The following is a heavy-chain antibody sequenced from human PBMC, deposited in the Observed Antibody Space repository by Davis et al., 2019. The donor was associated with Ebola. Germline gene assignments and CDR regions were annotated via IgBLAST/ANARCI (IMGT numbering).Heavy chain of an antibody. J-gene: IGHJ4*02. Sequence: MPSETLSLTCTVSGGSISSYYWSWIRQPPGKGLGWIGYIYYSGSTNYNPSLKSRVTISVDTSKNQFSLKLSSVTAADTAVYYCARVSYRGGNDYWGQGTLVTVSS. CDR3: ARVSYRGGNDY. V-gene: IGHV4-59*01. D-gene: IGHD2-21*01. CDR2: IYYSGST. CDR1: GGSISSYY.